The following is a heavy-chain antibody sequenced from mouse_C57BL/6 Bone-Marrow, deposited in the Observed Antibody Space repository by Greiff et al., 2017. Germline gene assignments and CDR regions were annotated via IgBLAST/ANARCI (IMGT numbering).Heavy chain of an antibody. CDR2: IYPGDGDT. CDR1: GYAFRSSW. D-gene: IGHD2-2*01. J-gene: IGHJ3*01. CDR3: ARGGYDAWCAY. V-gene: IGHV1-82*01. Sequence: VQLQESGPELVKPGASVEISCKASGYAFRSSWMNWVKQRPGKGLEWIGRIYPGDGDTNYNGKFKGKATLTADKYSSTAYMQLRSLTSEDAAVYFCARGGYDAWCAYWGQGTLVTVSA.